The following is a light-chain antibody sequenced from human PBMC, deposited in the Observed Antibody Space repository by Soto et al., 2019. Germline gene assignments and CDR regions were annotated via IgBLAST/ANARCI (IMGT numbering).Light chain of an antibody. CDR2: LNSDGSH. J-gene: IGLJ2*01. V-gene: IGLV4-69*01. Sequence: QPVLTQSPSASASLGASVKLTCTLSSGHTSYGIAWHQQQPQKGPRFLMRLNSDGSHSKGDGIPDRFSGSSSGAERYLTISSLQSEDEADYYCQTWGTGIHVFGGGTKLTVL. CDR3: QTWGTGIHV. CDR1: SGHTSYG.